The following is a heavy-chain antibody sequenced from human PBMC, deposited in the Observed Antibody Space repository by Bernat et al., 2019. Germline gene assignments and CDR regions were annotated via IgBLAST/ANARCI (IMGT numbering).Heavy chain of an antibody. CDR3: ARVRTVGATAQDF. CDR2: TSYDGNYK. D-gene: IGHD1-26*01. Sequence: QVQLVESGGGVVLPGRSLTLSCATSGFTFSNYGIHWVRQAPGKGLEWVAFTSYDGNYKYYADAVKGRITISRETSNNTVILQMNSLRGEDTAVYFCARVRTVGATAQDFWGQGTLVTISS. CDR1: GFTFSNYG. V-gene: IGHV3-30*03. J-gene: IGHJ4*02.